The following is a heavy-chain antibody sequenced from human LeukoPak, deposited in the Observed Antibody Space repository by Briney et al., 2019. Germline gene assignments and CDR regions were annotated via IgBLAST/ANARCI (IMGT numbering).Heavy chain of an antibody. V-gene: IGHV3-21*01. D-gene: IGHD6-19*01. CDR2: ISSTSAYI. Sequence: PGGSLRLSCAASGFALRSFTVTWVRQAPGKGLEWVSSISSTSAYIYYAESVRGRFSVSRDNVYNVVHLQMSSLRNEDTAFYSCARVAVAGPTGWFDSWGQGTLVTVSS. J-gene: IGHJ5*01. CDR1: GFALRSFT. CDR3: ARVAVAGPTGWFDS.